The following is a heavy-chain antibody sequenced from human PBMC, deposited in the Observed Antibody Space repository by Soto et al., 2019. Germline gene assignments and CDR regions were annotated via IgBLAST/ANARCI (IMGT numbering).Heavy chain of an antibody. V-gene: IGHV4-39*02. CDR2: IYYSGNT. D-gene: IGHD2-15*01. Sequence: QLQLQESGPGLVKPSETLSLTCTVSGGSISSSSYYWGWIRQPPGKGLEWIGSIYYSGNTYYTPSLTRRATISVDTSKNQFSLTLSSVTAAAPSVYYCAREGGRYCTGGSCQLDYWGQGTLVTVSS. CDR3: AREGGRYCTGGSCQLDY. CDR1: GGSISSSSYY. J-gene: IGHJ4*02.